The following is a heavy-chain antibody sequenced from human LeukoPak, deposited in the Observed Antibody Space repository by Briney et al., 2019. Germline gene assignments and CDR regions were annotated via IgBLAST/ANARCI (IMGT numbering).Heavy chain of an antibody. CDR3: VRDGYYGSGSPGWFGP. CDR1: GYSINSAFY. J-gene: IGHJ5*02. Sequence: SETLSLTCTISGYSINSAFYWGWIRVPPGKGLEWIGSVFHRGTTYYNSSLKSRVNISIDTSKNQFSLKLNSLTAEDTAMYYCVRDGYYGSGSPGWFGPWGPGTLVIVSA. CDR2: VFHRGTT. D-gene: IGHD3-10*01. V-gene: IGHV4-38-2*02.